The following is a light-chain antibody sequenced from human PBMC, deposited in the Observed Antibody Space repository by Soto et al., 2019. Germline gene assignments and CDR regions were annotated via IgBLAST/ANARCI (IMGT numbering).Light chain of an antibody. CDR2: AAS. J-gene: IGKJ4*01. V-gene: IGKV1-39*01. CDR1: QSISSY. CDR3: QQSYSTPCT. Sequence: IQMTQSPSSLSAYVGDRVAITCRASQSISSYLNWYQQKPGKAPKLLIYAASSLQSGVPSRFSGSGSGTDFTLTISSLEPEDFATYYCQQSYSTPCTFGGGTKVDIK.